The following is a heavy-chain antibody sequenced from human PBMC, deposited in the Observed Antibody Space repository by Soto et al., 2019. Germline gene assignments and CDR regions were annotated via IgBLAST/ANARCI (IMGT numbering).Heavy chain of an antibody. J-gene: IGHJ1*01. CDR2: INAGNGNT. V-gene: IGHV1-3*01. CDR1: GYTFTSYA. D-gene: IGHD3-3*01. Sequence: QVQLVQSGAEVKKPGASVKVSCKASGYTFTSYAMHWVRQAPGQRLEWMGWINAGNGNTKYSQKFQGRVTITRDTSASKAYMELSSLRSEDTAVYYCARSRFWYPRPEYFQHWGQGTLVTVSS. CDR3: ARSRFWYPRPEYFQH.